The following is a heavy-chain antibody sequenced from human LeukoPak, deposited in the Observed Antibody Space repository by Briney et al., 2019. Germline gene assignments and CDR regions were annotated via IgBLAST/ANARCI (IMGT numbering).Heavy chain of an antibody. Sequence: SETLSLTCTVSGGSISSSSYYWGWIRQPPGKGLEWIGSIYYSGSTYYNPSLKSRVTISVDRSKNQFSLKLSSVTAADTAVYYCTRTLLGRVEVHDAFDIWGQGTMVTVSS. CDR2: IYYSGST. D-gene: IGHD1-1*01. J-gene: IGHJ3*02. CDR3: TRTLLGRVEVHDAFDI. CDR1: GGSISSSSYY. V-gene: IGHV4-39*07.